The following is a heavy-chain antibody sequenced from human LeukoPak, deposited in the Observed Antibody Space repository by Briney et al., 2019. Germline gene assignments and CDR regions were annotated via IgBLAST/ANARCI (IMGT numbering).Heavy chain of an antibody. CDR2: ISGSGGST. V-gene: IGHV3-23*01. D-gene: IGHD3-10*01. Sequence: PGGSLRLSCAASGFTFTSYSMIWVRQAPGKGLEWVSAISGSGGSTYYADSVKGRFTISRDNSKNTLYLQMNSLRAEDTAVYYCATDRGGYGSGSYDYWGQGTLVTVSS. J-gene: IGHJ4*02. CDR3: ATDRGGYGSGSYDY. CDR1: GFTFTSYS.